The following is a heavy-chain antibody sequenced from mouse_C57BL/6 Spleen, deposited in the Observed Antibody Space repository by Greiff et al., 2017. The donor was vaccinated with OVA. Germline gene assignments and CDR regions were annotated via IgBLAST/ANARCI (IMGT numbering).Heavy chain of an antibody. CDR2: INPSSGYT. CDR1: GYTFTSYT. V-gene: IGHV1-4*01. D-gene: IGHD4-1*01. CDR3: ATLTGDWYFDV. J-gene: IGHJ1*03. Sequence: QVHVKQSGAELARPGASVKMSCKASGYTFTSYTMHWVKQRPGQGLEWIGYINPSSGYTKYNQKFKDKATLTADKSSSTAYMQLSSLTSEDSAVYYCATLTGDWYFDVWGTGTTVTVSS.